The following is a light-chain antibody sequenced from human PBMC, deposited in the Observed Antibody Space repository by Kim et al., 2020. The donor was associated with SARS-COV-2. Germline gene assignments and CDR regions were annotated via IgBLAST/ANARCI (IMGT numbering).Light chain of an antibody. CDR3: AAWDDSLNGYV. CDR1: SSNIGSNS. J-gene: IGLJ1*01. Sequence: GQRVTIPCSGSSSNIGSNSVNWYQQVPGTAPKLLIYTNNRRPSRVPDRFSGSKSGTSASLAISGLQSDDEADYYCAAWDDSLNGYVFGTGTKVTVL. CDR2: TNN. V-gene: IGLV1-44*01.